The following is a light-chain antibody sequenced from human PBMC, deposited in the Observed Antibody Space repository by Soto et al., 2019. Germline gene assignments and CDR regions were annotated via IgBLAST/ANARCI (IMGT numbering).Light chain of an antibody. CDR3: QQYYSYPRA. V-gene: IGKV1-8*01. CDR2: AAY. Sequence: AIRMTQSPSSLSASTGDRVTITCRASQGISSYLAWYQQKPGKAPKLLIYAAYTLQSGVQSRFSGSGSGTDFTLTIRCLQSEDFATYYCQQYYSYPRAFGGGTKVDIK. J-gene: IGKJ4*01. CDR1: QGISSY.